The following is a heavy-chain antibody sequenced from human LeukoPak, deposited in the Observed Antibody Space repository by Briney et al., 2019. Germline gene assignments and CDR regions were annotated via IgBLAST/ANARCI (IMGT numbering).Heavy chain of an antibody. J-gene: IGHJ3*02. Sequence: PGGSLRLSCAASGFTFSSHGIHWVRQAPGKGLEWVAVIWYDGSSKDYADSVKGRFTISRDNSKNTLYLQMNSLRAEDTAVYYCAREGPSIVGATNAFDIWGQGTMVTVSS. CDR1: GFTFSSHG. CDR3: AREGPSIVGATNAFDI. V-gene: IGHV3-33*01. CDR2: IWYDGSSK. D-gene: IGHD1-26*01.